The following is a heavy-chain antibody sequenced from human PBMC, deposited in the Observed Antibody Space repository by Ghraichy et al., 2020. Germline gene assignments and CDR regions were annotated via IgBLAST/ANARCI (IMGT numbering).Heavy chain of an antibody. CDR3: ARDLGSPVGEYSSSSGGPRDAFDI. D-gene: IGHD6-6*01. CDR1: GFTFSDYY. CDR2: ISSSSSYT. Sequence: LSLTCAASGFTFSDYYMSWIRQAPGKGLEWVSYISSSSSYTNYADSVKGRFTISRDNAKNSLYLQMNSLRAEDTAVYYCARDLGSPVGEYSSSSGGPRDAFDIWGQGTMVTVSS. V-gene: IGHV3-11*06. J-gene: IGHJ3*02.